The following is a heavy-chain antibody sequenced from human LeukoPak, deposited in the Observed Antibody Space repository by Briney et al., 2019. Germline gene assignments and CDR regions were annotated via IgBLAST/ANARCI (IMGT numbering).Heavy chain of an antibody. J-gene: IGHJ2*01. D-gene: IGHD2-15*01. V-gene: IGHV3-23*01. CDR2: ISGSGGST. CDR1: GFTFSSYA. CDR3: AEEVVVVVAATRGWYFDL. Sequence: GGSLRLSCAASGFTFSSYAMSWVRQAPGKGLEWVSAISGSGGSTYYADSVKGRFTISRDNSKNTLYLQMNSLRAEDTAVYYCAEEVVVVVAATRGWYFDLWGRGTLVTVSS.